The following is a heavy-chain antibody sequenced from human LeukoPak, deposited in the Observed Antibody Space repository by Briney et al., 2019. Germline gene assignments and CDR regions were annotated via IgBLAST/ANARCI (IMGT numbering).Heavy chain of an antibody. D-gene: IGHD6-6*01. V-gene: IGHV4-34*01. CDR3: AGGLGPIAMFDP. J-gene: IGHJ5*02. CDR2: INHSGST. Sequence: PSETLSLTCAVYGGSFSGYYWSWIRQPPGKGLEWIGEINHSGSTNYNPSLKSRVTISVDTSKNQFSLKLSSVTAADTAVYYCAGGLGPIAMFDPWGQGTLVTVSS. CDR1: GGSFSGYY.